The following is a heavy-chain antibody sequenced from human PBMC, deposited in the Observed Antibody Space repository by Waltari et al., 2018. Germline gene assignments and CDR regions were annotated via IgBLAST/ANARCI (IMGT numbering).Heavy chain of an antibody. J-gene: IGHJ5*02. Sequence: QVQLVQSGAEVKKPGSSVKVSCKASGGTFSSYAISWVRQAPGQGLEWMGGIIPIFGTANYAQKFQGRVTITADESTSTAYMELSSLRSEDTAVYYCANYCSSTSCYVRYNWFDPWGQGTLVTVSS. CDR1: GGTFSSYA. V-gene: IGHV1-69*01. CDR3: ANYCSSTSCYVRYNWFDP. D-gene: IGHD2-2*01. CDR2: IIPIFGTA.